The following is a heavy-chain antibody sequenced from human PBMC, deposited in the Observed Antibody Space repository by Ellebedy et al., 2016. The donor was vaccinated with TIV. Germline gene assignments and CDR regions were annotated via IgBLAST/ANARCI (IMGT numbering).Heavy chain of an antibody. CDR1: GGSINGQY. CDR2: IHTGGST. CDR3: PRDSSVYYLDY. Sequence: SETLSLTXTVSGGSINGQYWSWIRQPAGKGLEWIGRIHTGGSTNYNPSLKSRVSLSVDTSKNQFSLRLTSVTAADTAVYFCPRDSSVYYLDYWGQGTQVTVSS. J-gene: IGHJ4*02. D-gene: IGHD3-22*01. V-gene: IGHV4-4*07.